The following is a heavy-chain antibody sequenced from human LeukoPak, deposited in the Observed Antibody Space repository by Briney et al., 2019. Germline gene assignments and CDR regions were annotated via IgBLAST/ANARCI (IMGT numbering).Heavy chain of an antibody. D-gene: IGHD6-6*01. V-gene: IGHV3-21*04. Sequence: GGSLRLSCAASGFTLRSYTMNWVRQAPGKGLEWVSSIGISSNKIYYADSVKGRFIISRDNAKNSVYLQMNGLRAEDTAVYYCAKDTRGSIAALTFFDYWGQGTLVTVSS. CDR3: AKDTRGSIAALTFFDY. CDR2: IGISSNKI. CDR1: GFTLRSYT. J-gene: IGHJ4*02.